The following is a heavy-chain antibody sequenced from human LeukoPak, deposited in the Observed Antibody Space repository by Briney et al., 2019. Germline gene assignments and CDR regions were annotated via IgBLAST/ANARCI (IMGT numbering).Heavy chain of an antibody. CDR2: ISAYNGNT. J-gene: IGHJ4*02. V-gene: IGHV1-18*01. D-gene: IGHD2-15*01. CDR1: GYTFTSYG. Sequence: GASVKVSCKASGYTFTSYGISWVRQAPGQGLEWMGWISAYNGNTNYALKLQGRVNMTTDTSTSTTYMELRSLRSDDTAVYYCARAEGGGYYRAAFDYWGQGTLVTVSS. CDR3: ARAEGGGYYRAAFDY.